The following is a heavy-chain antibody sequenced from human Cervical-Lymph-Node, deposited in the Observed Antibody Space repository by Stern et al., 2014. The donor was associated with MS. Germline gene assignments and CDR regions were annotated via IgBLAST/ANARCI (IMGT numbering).Heavy chain of an antibody. CDR2: IYYSGST. CDR3: ARVLKSESSSWYVLFDY. CDR1: GGSISSSSYY. V-gene: IGHV4-61*01. J-gene: IGHJ4*02. D-gene: IGHD6-13*01. Sequence: QLQLQESGPGLVKPSETLSLTCTVSGGSISSSSYYWSWIRQPPGKGLEWIGYIYYSGSTNYNPSLKSRVTISVDTSKNQFSLKLSSVTAADTAVYYCARVLKSESSSWYVLFDYWGQGTLVTVSS.